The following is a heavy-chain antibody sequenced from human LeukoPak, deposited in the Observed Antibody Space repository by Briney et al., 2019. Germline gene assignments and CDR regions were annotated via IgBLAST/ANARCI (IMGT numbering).Heavy chain of an antibody. Sequence: SETLSLTCAVYGGSFNGYHWSWIRQPPGEGLEWIGEINHSGIPNYNPSLKSRVTLSIDTSKNQFSLKLNSVTAADTAVYYCARGAAYDYVWGSYRYTRFDPWGQGTLVTVSS. D-gene: IGHD3-16*02. CDR2: INHSGIP. CDR3: ARGAAYDYVWGSYRYTRFDP. CDR1: GGSFNGYH. V-gene: IGHV4-34*01. J-gene: IGHJ5*02.